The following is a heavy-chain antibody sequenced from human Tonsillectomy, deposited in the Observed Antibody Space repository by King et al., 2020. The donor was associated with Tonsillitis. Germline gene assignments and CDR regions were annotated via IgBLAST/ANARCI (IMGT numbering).Heavy chain of an antibody. CDR3: TKDRAFSTPHKPRFDY. J-gene: IGHJ4*02. D-gene: IGHD2/OR15-2a*01. CDR2: ITWNSGTI. Sequence: VQLVESGGGLVQPGRSLRLSCAASGFTFDDYAMHWVRQPPGRGLEWVSGITWNSGTIAYADSVQGRFTISRDNAKNSLFLQMNSLRTEDTALYYCTKDRAFSTPHKPRFDYWGQGTLVTVSS. V-gene: IGHV3-9*01. CDR1: GFTFDDYA.